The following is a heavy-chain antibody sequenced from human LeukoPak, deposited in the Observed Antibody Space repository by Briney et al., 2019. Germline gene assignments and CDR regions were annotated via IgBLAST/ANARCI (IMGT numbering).Heavy chain of an antibody. CDR2: INHSGST. CDR3: ARVPPGGELDY. J-gene: IGHJ4*02. D-gene: IGHD3-16*01. Sequence: SETLSLTCAVYGGSFSGYYWSWIRQPPGKGLEWIGEINHSGSTNYNPSLKSRVTISVYTSKNQFSLKLSSVTAADTAVYYCARVPPGGELDYWGQGTLVTVSS. V-gene: IGHV4-34*01. CDR1: GGSFSGYY.